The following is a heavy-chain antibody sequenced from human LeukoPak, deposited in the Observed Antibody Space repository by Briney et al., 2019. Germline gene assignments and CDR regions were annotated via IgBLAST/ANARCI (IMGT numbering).Heavy chain of an antibody. CDR2: ISYDGSNK. Sequence: GRSLRLSCAASGFTFSSYGMHWVRQAPGKGLEWVAVISYDGSNKYYADSVKGRFTTSRDNSKNTLYLQMNSLRAEDTAVYYCAKYDSSGYSPSDYWGQGTLVTVSS. CDR1: GFTFSSYG. J-gene: IGHJ4*02. CDR3: AKYDSSGYSPSDY. V-gene: IGHV3-30*18. D-gene: IGHD3-22*01.